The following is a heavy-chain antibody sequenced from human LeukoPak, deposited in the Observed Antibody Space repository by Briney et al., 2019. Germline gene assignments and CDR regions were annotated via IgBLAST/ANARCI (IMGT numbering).Heavy chain of an antibody. J-gene: IGHJ4*02. V-gene: IGHV3-48*03. CDR3: ARDMVY. D-gene: IGHD3-10*01. CDR2: ISSSGDAI. Sequence: GGSLRLSCAAFGXTFSSYAMNWVRQAPGKGLEWVSYISSSGDAIYYAGSVKGRFTISRDNAKNSLYLQMNSLRAEDTAVYYCARDMVYWGQGTLVTVSS. CDR1: GXTFSSYA.